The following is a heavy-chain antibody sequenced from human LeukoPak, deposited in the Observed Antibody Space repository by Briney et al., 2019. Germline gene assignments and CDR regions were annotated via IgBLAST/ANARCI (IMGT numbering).Heavy chain of an antibody. CDR3: ARDPVVGATDHWYFDL. Sequence: PSETLSLTCTVSDGSITNYDWSWVRQPPGKGLEFVGHVHYSGTTNYNPSLRSRVTISIDTSKKHFFLKLKSVTAADTAVYYCARDPVVGATDHWYFDLWGRGTLVTVSS. CDR2: VHYSGTT. CDR1: DGSITNYD. J-gene: IGHJ2*01. D-gene: IGHD1-26*01. V-gene: IGHV4-59*01.